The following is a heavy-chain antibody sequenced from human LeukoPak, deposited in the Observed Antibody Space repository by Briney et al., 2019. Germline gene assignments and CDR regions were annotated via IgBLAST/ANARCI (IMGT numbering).Heavy chain of an antibody. CDR3: ARDAWFGAGRTFAY. D-gene: IGHD3-10*01. CDR1: GDSISSGSYY. CDR2: IYTSGST. Sequence: SETLSLTCTVSGDSISSGSYYWSWIRQPAGKGLEWIGRIYTSGSTNYIPSLKSRLTISVDTSKNQFSLRLSSVTAADTAVYYCARDAWFGAGRTFAYWGQGTLVTVSS. V-gene: IGHV4-61*02. J-gene: IGHJ4*02.